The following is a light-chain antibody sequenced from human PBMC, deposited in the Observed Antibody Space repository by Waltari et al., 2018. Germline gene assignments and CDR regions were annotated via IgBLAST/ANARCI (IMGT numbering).Light chain of an antibody. J-gene: IGLJ1*01. V-gene: IGLV2-8*01. CDR2: EVS. Sequence: QSALTQPPSASGSPGQSVTISCTGTSSDVGGSNYVSWSQHHPGQAPKLVIYEVSKRPSGVPDRVSGSKSGTSASLTVSGLQAEDEADYYCSSYAGSNNLGVFGTGTKVTVL. CDR3: SSYAGSNNLGV. CDR1: SSDVGGSNY.